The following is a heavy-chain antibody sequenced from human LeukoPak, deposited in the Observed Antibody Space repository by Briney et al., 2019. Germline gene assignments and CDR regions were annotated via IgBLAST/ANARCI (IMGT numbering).Heavy chain of an antibody. D-gene: IGHD6-13*01. CDR2: IYYSGST. CDR1: GGXISSYY. J-gene: IGHJ6*02. CDR3: ARDRGPIAAAGRGRQYYYYYYGMDV. V-gene: IGHV4-59*01. Sequence: SETLSLTCTVSGGXISSYYWSWIRQPPGKGLEWIGYIYYSGSTNYNPSLKSRVTISVDTSKNQFSLKLSSVTAADTAVYYCARDRGPIAAAGRGRQYYYYYYGMDVWGQGTTVTVSS.